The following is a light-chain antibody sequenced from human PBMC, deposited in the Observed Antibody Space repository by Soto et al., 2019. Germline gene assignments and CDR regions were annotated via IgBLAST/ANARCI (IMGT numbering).Light chain of an antibody. V-gene: IGLV2-14*01. J-gene: IGLJ2*01. CDR3: SSYTSSRTVV. CDR1: SSDVGGYNY. CDR2: DVS. Sequence: QSALTQPASVSGSPGQSITISCTGTSSDVGGYNYVSWYQQHPAKAPKLLIYDVSTRPSGVSNRFSGSKSGNTASLTISGLQAEDEADYYCSSYTSSRTVVFGGGTKVTVL.